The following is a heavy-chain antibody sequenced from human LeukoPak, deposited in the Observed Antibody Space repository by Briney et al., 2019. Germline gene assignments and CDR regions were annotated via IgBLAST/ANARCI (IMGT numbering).Heavy chain of an antibody. D-gene: IGHD3-10*02. J-gene: IGHJ6*04. CDR2: ISPSGDIK. Sequence: GGSLRLSCVASGFTFSRHGMNWVRQAPGKGLEWVSGISPSGDIKYYVDSVKGRFTVSRDNAKNSLYLQMNSLRAEDTAVYYCAELGITIIGGVWGKGTTVTISS. CDR1: GFTFSRHG. CDR3: AELGITIIGGV. V-gene: IGHV3-23*01.